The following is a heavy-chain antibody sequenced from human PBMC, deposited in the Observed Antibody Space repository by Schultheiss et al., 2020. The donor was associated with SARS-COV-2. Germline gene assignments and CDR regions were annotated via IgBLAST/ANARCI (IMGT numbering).Heavy chain of an antibody. V-gene: IGHV1-69*01. CDR1: GGTFSSYA. Sequence: GGSLRLSCKASGGTFSSYAISWVRQAPGQGLEWMGGIIPIFGTANYAQKFQGRVTITADESTSTAYMELSSLRSEDTAVYYCARDSSGYEEYYFDYWGQGTLVTVSS. CDR2: IIPIFGTA. J-gene: IGHJ4*02. CDR3: ARDSSGYEEYYFDY. D-gene: IGHD3-22*01.